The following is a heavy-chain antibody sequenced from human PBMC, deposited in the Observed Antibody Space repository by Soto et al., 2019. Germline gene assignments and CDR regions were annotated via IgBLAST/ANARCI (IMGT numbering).Heavy chain of an antibody. D-gene: IGHD3-16*01. J-gene: IGHJ4*03. CDR2: IIPIFGTA. CDR1: GGTFSSYA. V-gene: IGHV1-69*13. Sequence: SVKVSCKASGGTFSSYAISWVRQAPGQGLEWMGGIIPIFGTANYAQKFQGRVTITADESTSTAYMELSSLRSEDTAVYYCARGAPGGLVAGIVYWGQGTMVTVSS. CDR3: ARGAPGGLVAGIVY.